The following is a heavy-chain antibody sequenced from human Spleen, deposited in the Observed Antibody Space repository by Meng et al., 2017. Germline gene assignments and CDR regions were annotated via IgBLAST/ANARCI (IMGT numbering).Heavy chain of an antibody. Sequence: ASVKVSCKASGYTFTSYGISWVRQAPGQGLEWMGWISAYNGNTNYAQKLQGRVTITRDTSISTAHMELSRLRSDDTAVYYCASVRRQQLVRVVYWGQGTLVTVSS. CDR1: GYTFTSYG. CDR2: ISAYNGNT. D-gene: IGHD6-13*01. CDR3: ASVRRQQLVRVVY. J-gene: IGHJ4*02. V-gene: IGHV1-18*01.